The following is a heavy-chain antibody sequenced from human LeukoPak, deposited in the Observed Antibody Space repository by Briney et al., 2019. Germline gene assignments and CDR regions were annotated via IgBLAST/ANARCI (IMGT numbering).Heavy chain of an antibody. V-gene: IGHV3-7*01. Sequence: GGSLRLSCAASGFTFSTYWMSWVRQAPGKGLEWVANIKEDGSEKYYGDSVKGRFTISRDNAKNSLYLEMNSLRVEDTAVYYCARDSSGYQWGQGTLATVSS. CDR1: GFTFSTYW. CDR3: ARDSSGYQ. CDR2: IKEDGSEK. D-gene: IGHD3-22*01. J-gene: IGHJ4*02.